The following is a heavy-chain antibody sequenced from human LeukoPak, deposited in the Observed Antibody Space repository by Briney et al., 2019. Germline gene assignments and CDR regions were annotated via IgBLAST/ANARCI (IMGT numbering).Heavy chain of an antibody. Sequence: SETLSLTSTVSGGSISSGSYYWSWVRQPAGKGLEWIGRIYTSGSTNYNPSLKSRVTISVDTSKNQFSLKLRSVTAADTAVYYCARDRPDVKWLLLRGAFDIWGQGTMVTVSS. J-gene: IGHJ3*02. CDR3: ARDRPDVKWLLLRGAFDI. D-gene: IGHD3-22*01. V-gene: IGHV4-61*02. CDR1: GGSISSGSYY. CDR2: IYTSGST.